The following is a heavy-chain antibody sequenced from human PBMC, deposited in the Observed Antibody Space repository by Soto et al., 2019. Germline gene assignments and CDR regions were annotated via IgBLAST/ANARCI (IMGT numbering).Heavy chain of an antibody. Sequence: ASVKVSCKASGYTFTGYYMHWVRQAPGQGLEWMGWINPNSGGTNYAQKFQGRVTMTRDTSISTAYMELSRLRSDDTAVYYCARVISSSPHNWFDPWGQGTLVTVSS. J-gene: IGHJ5*02. CDR2: INPNSGGT. D-gene: IGHD6-6*01. CDR3: ARVISSSPHNWFDP. V-gene: IGHV1-2*02. CDR1: GYTFTGYY.